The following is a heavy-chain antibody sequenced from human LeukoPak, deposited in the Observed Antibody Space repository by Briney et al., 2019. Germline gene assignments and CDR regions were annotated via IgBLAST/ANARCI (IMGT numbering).Heavy chain of an antibody. CDR3: AKEAKVSVYSSSYDGGYDP. CDR2: ISWNSSGI. J-gene: IGHJ5*02. D-gene: IGHD6-13*01. V-gene: IGHV3-9*01. Sequence: GGSLRLSCAASGFIFDDYAMHWVRQAPGKGLEWVAGISWNSSGIDYADSVKGRFTISRDNAKNSLHLQMNSLRVEDTALYYCAKEAKVSVYSSSYDGGYDPWGQGILVTVSS. CDR1: GFIFDDYA.